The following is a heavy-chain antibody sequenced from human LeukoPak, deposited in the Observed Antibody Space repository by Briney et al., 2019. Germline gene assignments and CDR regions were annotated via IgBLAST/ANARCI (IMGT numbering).Heavy chain of an antibody. J-gene: IGHJ4*02. CDR2: IYYSGST. V-gene: IGHV4-39*01. CDR1: GGSISSSSYY. Sequence: PSETLSLTCTVSGGSISSSSYYWGWIRQPPGKGLEWIGSIYYSGSTYYNPSLKSRVTISVDTSKNQFSLKLSPVTAADTAVYYCARRNQVLREYYYDSSGYLYFDYWGQGTLVTVSS. CDR3: ARRNQVLREYYYDSSGYLYFDY. D-gene: IGHD3-22*01.